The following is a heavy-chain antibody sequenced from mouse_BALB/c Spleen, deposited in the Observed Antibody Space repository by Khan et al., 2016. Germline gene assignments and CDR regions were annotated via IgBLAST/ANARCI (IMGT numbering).Heavy chain of an antibody. J-gene: IGHJ1*01. V-gene: IGHV2-9-2*01. CDR2: IWTGGGT. D-gene: IGHD4-1*01. CDR1: GFSLTSYD. Sequence: VQLQESGPGLVAPSQSLSITCTVSGFSLTSYDISWIRQPPGKGLEWLGVIWTGGGTNYNSAFMSRLSISKDNSKSQVFLKMNSLQTDDTAIYYCVRSGTRRYFDVWGAGTTVTVSS. CDR3: VRSGTRRYFDV.